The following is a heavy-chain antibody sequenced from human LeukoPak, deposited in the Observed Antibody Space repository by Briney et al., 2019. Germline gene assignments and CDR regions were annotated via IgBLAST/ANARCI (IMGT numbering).Heavy chain of an antibody. Sequence: PSETLSLTCTVSGGSISSYYWSWIRQPPGKGLEWIGYIYYSGSTNYNPSLKSRVTISVDTSKNQFSLKLSSVTAADTAVYFCSTAQGADYLIIDYWGQGTLVTVSS. CDR2: IYYSGST. CDR3: STAQGADYLIIDY. D-gene: IGHD2/OR15-2a*01. J-gene: IGHJ4*02. V-gene: IGHV4-59*12. CDR1: GGSISSYY.